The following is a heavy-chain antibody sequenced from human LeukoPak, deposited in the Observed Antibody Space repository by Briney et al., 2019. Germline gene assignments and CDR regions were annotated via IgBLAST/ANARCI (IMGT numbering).Heavy chain of an antibody. J-gene: IGHJ4*02. CDR3: AREVVWSVDY. CDR1: GFTFSSYS. Sequence: PARSLRLSCAASGFTFSSYSMNWGCQAPPKGLEWESYISSSSSSIYYADSVKGRFTISTDNAKNSLYLQMNSLRAEDTAGYYCAREVVWSVDYWGQGTLVTVPS. D-gene: IGHD3-3*01. CDR2: ISSSSSSI. V-gene: IGHV3-48*01.